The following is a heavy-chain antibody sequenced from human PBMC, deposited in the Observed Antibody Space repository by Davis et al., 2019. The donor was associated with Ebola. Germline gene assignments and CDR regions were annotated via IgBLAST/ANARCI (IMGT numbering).Heavy chain of an antibody. CDR2: ISSSSSYI. V-gene: IGHV3-21*01. CDR1: GFTFSSYS. CDR3: ASLPGSGSGCTGGVCQPHYYGMDV. Sequence: GESLKISCAASGFTFSSYSMNWVRQAPGKGLEWVSSISSSSSYIYYADSVKGRFTISRDNAKNSLYLQINSLRAEDTAVYYCASLPGSGSGCTGGVCQPHYYGMDVWGQGTTVTVSS. J-gene: IGHJ6*02. D-gene: IGHD2-8*02.